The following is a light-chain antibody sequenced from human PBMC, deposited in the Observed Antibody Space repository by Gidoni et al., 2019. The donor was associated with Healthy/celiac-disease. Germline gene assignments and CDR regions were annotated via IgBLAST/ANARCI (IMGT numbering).Light chain of an antibody. CDR3: QQSYSTAS. Sequence: DIQMTQSPSSLSASVGDRVTITCRASQRISSYLNWYQQKPGKAPKLLIYAASSLQSGVPSRFGGSGSGTDFTLTISSLQPEDVATYYCQQSYSTASFGGGTKVEIK. V-gene: IGKV1-39*01. CDR2: AAS. CDR1: QRISSY. J-gene: IGKJ4*01.